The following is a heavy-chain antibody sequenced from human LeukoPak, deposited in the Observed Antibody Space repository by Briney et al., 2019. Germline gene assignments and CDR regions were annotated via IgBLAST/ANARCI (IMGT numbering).Heavy chain of an antibody. D-gene: IGHD6-13*01. CDR3: ARRRVAAGLDAFDI. V-gene: IGHV4-59*08. CDR2: IYYSGST. J-gene: IGHJ3*02. Sequence: SETLSLTCTVSGGSISSYYWSWIRQPPGKGLEWIGYIYYSGSTNYNPSLKSRVTISVDTSKNQFSLKLSSVTAADTAVYYCARRRVAAGLDAFDIWGQGTMVTVSS. CDR1: GGSISSYY.